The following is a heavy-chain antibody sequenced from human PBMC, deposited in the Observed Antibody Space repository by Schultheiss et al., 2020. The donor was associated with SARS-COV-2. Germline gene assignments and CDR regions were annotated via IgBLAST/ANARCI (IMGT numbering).Heavy chain of an antibody. CDR3: AKDSLGYCSSTSCPNWFDP. CDR1: GFTFPDAW. D-gene: IGHD2-2*01. J-gene: IGHJ5*02. CDR2: ISGSGGST. V-gene: IGHV3-23*01. Sequence: GESLKISCAASGFTFPDAWMSWVRQAPGKGLEWVSAISGSGGSTYYADSVKGRFTISRDNSKNTLYLQMNSLRAEDTAVYYCAKDSLGYCSSTSCPNWFDPWGQGTLVTVSS.